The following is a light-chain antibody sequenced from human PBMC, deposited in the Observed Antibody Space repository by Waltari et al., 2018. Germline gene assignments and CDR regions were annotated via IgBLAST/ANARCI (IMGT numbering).Light chain of an antibody. CDR1: SPNVGQNF. CDR2: ENN. J-gene: IGLJ2*01. CDR3: ETWDSSLSAVV. Sequence: QSVLTQPPSVSAAPGQKVIIPCPGSSPNVGQNFVSWYQQLPRTAPQLLIYENNGRPSGIPSRFSGSKSCTSATLDITGLQTGDEADYYCETWDSSLSAVVFGGGTKLTVL. V-gene: IGLV1-51*02.